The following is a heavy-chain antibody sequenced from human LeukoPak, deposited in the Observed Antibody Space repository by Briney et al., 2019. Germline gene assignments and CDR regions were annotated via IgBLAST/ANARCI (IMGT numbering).Heavy chain of an antibody. CDR2: IWYDGSNK. Sequence: GGSLRLSCAASGFTFSSYDMHWVRQAPGKGLEWVAVIWYDGSNKYYADSVKGRFTISRDNSKNTLYLQMNSLRAEDTAVYYCAKEANYYGSGSQGDAFDIWGQGTMVTVSS. D-gene: IGHD3-10*01. CDR1: GFTFSSYD. J-gene: IGHJ3*02. V-gene: IGHV3-30*02. CDR3: AKEANYYGSGSQGDAFDI.